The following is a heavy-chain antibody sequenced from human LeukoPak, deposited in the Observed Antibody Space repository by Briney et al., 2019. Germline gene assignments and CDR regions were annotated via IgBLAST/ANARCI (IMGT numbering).Heavy chain of an antibody. CDR1: GFTFSSYA. D-gene: IGHD6-13*01. J-gene: IGHJ4*02. Sequence: TGGSLRLSCAASGFTFSSYATSWVRQAPGKGLEWVSAISGSGGSTYYADSVKGRFTISRDNSKNTLYLQMNSLRAEDTAVYYCAKGGWIAAAGGYFDYWGQGTLVTVSS. CDR2: ISGSGGST. V-gene: IGHV3-23*01. CDR3: AKGGWIAAAGGYFDY.